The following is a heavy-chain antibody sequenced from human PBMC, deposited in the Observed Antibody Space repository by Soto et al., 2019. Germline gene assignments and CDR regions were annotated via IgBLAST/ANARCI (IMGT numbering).Heavy chain of an antibody. J-gene: IGHJ6*02. CDR3: ARDLFTDYYGSGSSKKEPAYYGMDV. D-gene: IGHD3-10*01. CDR1: GFTFSSYS. V-gene: IGHV3-21*01. CDR2: ISSSSSYI. Sequence: GGSLRLSCAASGFTFSSYSMNWVRQAPGKGLEWVSSISSSSSYIYYADSVKGRFTISRDNAKNSLYLQMNSLRAEDTAVYYCARDLFTDYYGSGSSKKEPAYYGMDVWGQGTTVTVSS.